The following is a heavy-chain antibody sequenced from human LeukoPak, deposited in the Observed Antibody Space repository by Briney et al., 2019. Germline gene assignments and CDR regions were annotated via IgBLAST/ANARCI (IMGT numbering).Heavy chain of an antibody. CDR1: GFTFSSYS. Sequence: GGSLRLSCAASGFTFSSYSMNWVRQAPGKGLEWVANINQDGSEKYYVDSVKGRFTISRDNAKNSLYLQMNSLRAEDAAVYYCVTGPFDYWGQGTLVTVSS. CDR3: VTGPFDY. J-gene: IGHJ4*02. CDR2: INQDGSEK. D-gene: IGHD4-11*01. V-gene: IGHV3-7*01.